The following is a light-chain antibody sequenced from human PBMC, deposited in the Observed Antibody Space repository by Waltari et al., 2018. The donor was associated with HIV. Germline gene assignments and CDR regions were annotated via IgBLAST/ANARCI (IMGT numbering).Light chain of an antibody. Sequence: EVVMTQSPATLPVSPGERVTISLRASQSVNSQLAWYQQKAGQAPRLLIHGASSRASGIPARCSGSGSGTDFSLTIGSLKSEDFAIYYCQQYDNWPYTFGQGSKLDI. CDR2: GAS. CDR1: QSVNSQ. V-gene: IGKV3-15*01. J-gene: IGKJ2*01. CDR3: QQYDNWPYT.